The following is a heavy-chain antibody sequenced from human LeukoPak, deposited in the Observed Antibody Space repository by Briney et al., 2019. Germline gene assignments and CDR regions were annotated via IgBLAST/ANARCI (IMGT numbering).Heavy chain of an antibody. CDR1: GYTLTELS. V-gene: IGHV1-24*01. CDR2: FDPEDGGT. Sequence: ASVKVSCKVSGYTLTELSMHWVRQAPGKGLEWMGGFDPEDGGTIYAQKFQGRVTMTEDTSTDTAYMELRSLRSDDTAVYYCARGGRWELPRPYAFDIWGQGTMVTVSS. J-gene: IGHJ3*02. CDR3: ARGGRWELPRPYAFDI. D-gene: IGHD1-26*01.